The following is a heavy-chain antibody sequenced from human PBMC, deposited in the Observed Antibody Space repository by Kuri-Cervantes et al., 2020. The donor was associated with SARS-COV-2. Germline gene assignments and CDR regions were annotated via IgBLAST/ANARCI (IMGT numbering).Heavy chain of an antibody. CDR2: IIPIFGTA. J-gene: IGHJ6*02. CDR1: GGTFSSYA. V-gene: IGHV1-69*01. CDR3: TTDPQGPELIPAATHSEAGWGFYYYYGMDV. Sequence: VKVSCKASGGTFSSYAISWVRQAPGQGLEWMGGIIPIFGTANYAQKFQGRVTITADESTSTAYMELSSLRSEDTAVYYCTTDPQGPELIPAATHSEAGWGFYYYYGMDVWGQGTTVTVSS. D-gene: IGHD2-2*01.